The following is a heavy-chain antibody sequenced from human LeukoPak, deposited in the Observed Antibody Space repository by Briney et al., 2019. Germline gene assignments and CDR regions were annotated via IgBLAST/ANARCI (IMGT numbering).Heavy chain of an antibody. V-gene: IGHV3-74*01. CDR3: ARPAGYSSGWYGH. CDR1: GFTLRRYW. Sequence: GGSLRHSCAASGFTLRRYWMHWVRQAPGKGLVWVSGINSDGSSTTYADSVKGRFTISRDNAMDTLYLQMNSLRAEDTALYYCARPAGYSSGWYGHWGQGTLVTVSS. D-gene: IGHD6-25*01. J-gene: IGHJ5*02. CDR2: INSDGSST.